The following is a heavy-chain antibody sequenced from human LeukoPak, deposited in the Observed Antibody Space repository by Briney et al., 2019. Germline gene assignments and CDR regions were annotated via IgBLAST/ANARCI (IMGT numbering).Heavy chain of an antibody. D-gene: IGHD3-16*01. J-gene: IGHJ4*02. CDR2: IWLAGSNQ. CDR3: ARDGGGNSYFYGGDY. CDR1: GLTFSSYG. Sequence: PGGSLRLSCAASGLTFSSYGMHWVGQAPGKGLDWVAVIWLAGSNQYYADSVKGRFTTSRDNSKNTLCMQMNSLRAEDTGVYFCARDGGGNSYFYGGDYWGQGTLVTVSS. V-gene: IGHV3-33*01.